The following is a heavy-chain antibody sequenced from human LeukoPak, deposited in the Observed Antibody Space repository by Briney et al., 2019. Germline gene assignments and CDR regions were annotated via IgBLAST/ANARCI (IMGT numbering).Heavy chain of an antibody. CDR2: ISYDGSNK. Sequence: PGGSLRLSCAASGFTFSSYAMHWVRQAPGKGLEWVAVISYDGSNKYYADSVKGRFTISRDNSKNTLYLQMNSLRAEDTAVYYCARRVGTAMVTGFDDAFDIWGQGTMVTVSS. J-gene: IGHJ3*02. CDR3: ARRVGTAMVTGFDDAFDI. CDR1: GFTFSSYA. D-gene: IGHD5-18*01. V-gene: IGHV3-30*04.